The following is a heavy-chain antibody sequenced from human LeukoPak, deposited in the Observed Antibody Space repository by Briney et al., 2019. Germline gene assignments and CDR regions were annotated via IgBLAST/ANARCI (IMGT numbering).Heavy chain of an antibody. CDR1: GGSISSYY. CDR3: ARHGPYSSGWYLSKGNWFDP. CDR2: IYYSGST. Sequence: ASETLSLTCTVSGGSISSYYWGWIRQPPGKGLEWIGSIYYSGSTYYNPSLKSRVTISVDTSKNQFSLKLSSVTAADTAVYYCARHGPYSSGWYLSKGNWFDPWGQGTLVTVSS. V-gene: IGHV4-39*01. D-gene: IGHD6-19*01. J-gene: IGHJ5*02.